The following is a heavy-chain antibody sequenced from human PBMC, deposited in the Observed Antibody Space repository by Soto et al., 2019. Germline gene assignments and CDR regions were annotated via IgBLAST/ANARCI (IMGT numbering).Heavy chain of an antibody. CDR2: INHSGST. CDR3: ALRPPTIVGVGIPLYYSGMDV. D-gene: IGHD3-3*01. Sequence: QVQLQQWGAGLLKPSETLSLTCAVYGGSFSGYYWSWIRQRPGKGLQWIGEINHSGSTNYNPSLKSPVTVSGDTTKNQFSPEVSFVNAADTAVYYCALRPPTIVGVGIPLYYSGMDVWCQGTTVSVSS. J-gene: IGHJ6*02. V-gene: IGHV4-34*01. CDR1: GGSFSGYY.